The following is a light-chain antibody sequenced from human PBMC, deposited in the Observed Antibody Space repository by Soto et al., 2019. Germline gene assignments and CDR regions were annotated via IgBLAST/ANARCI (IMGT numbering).Light chain of an antibody. J-gene: IGKJ5*01. V-gene: IGKV1-9*01. Sequence: DIQLTQSPSFLSASVGDRVTITSRAVQAISGNLAWYQQKPGKAPKLLISAASTLQSGVPSRFSGSGSGTEFTLTISSLQPEDFATYYCQQLNSYPITFGQGTRLEIK. CDR3: QQLNSYPIT. CDR2: AAS. CDR1: QAISGN.